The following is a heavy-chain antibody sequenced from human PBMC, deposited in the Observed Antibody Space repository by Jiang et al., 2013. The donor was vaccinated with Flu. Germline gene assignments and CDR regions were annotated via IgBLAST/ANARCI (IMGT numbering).Heavy chain of an antibody. CDR2: IYYTGST. V-gene: IGHV4-30-4*01. Sequence: TCTVSGDSISSDDYYWSWIRQPPGKGLEWIGYIYYTGSTYYNPSLKSRVTISVDTSKNQFSLKLNSVTAADTAVYFCARRGGRYYYDYGMDVWGQGTTVTVSS. CDR1: GDSISSDDYY. D-gene: IGHD3-16*01. CDR3: ARRGGRYYYDYGMDV. J-gene: IGHJ6*02.